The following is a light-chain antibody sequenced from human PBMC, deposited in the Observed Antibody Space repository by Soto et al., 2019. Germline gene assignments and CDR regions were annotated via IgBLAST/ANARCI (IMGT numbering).Light chain of an antibody. Sequence: QSVLTQSPSASGTPGQRVTISCSGNSSNIGSYSVYWYQQFPGTAPKLLIYKNNQRPSGVPDRFSGSKSGTSASLAISGLRSEDEADYYCAAWEGSLSGDVFGTGTKLTVL. V-gene: IGLV1-47*01. CDR1: SSNIGSYS. CDR2: KNN. J-gene: IGLJ1*01. CDR3: AAWEGSLSGDV.